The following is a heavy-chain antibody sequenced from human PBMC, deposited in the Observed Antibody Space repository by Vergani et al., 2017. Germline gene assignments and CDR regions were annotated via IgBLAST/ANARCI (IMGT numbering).Heavy chain of an antibody. Sequence: QVQLVESAGGVVQPGGSLRLSCAASGFTFSNFGMHWIRQAPGKGLEWLAYIGKDGINTRYRDAVKGRFTVSRENSKDRLYQQMDSLRSEDTAIYYYAKYLRDSTDGLPDSWGTGTLVIVSS. CDR1: GFTFSNFG. CDR2: IGKDGINT. CDR3: AKYLRDSTDGLPDS. D-gene: IGHD2-21*02. J-gene: IGHJ4*02. V-gene: IGHV3-30*02.